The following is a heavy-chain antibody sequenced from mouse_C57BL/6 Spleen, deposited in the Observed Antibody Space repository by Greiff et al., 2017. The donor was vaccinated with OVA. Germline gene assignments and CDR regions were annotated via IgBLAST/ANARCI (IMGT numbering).Heavy chain of an antibody. Sequence: EVKLVESGGGLVQPGGSLSLSCAASGFTFTDYYMSWVRQPPGKALEWLGFIRNKANGYTSEYSASVKGRFTISRDNSPTILYLQMNALRAEDSATYYCASYAMDYWGQGTSVTVSS. CDR3: ASYAMDY. J-gene: IGHJ4*01. CDR2: IRNKANGYTS. CDR1: GFTFTDYY. V-gene: IGHV7-3*01.